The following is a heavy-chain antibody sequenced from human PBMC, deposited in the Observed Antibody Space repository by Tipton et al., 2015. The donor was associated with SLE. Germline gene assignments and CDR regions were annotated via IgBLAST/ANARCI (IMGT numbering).Heavy chain of an antibody. Sequence: TLSLTCTVSGGSISSYYWSWIRQPPGKGLEWIGYIYTSGSTNYNPSLKSRVTISVDTSKNQFSLKLSSVTAADTAVYYCARDEAFDIWGQGTMVTVSS. CDR1: GGSISSYY. V-gene: IGHV4-4*08. CDR2: IYTSGST. CDR3: ARDEAFDI. J-gene: IGHJ3*02.